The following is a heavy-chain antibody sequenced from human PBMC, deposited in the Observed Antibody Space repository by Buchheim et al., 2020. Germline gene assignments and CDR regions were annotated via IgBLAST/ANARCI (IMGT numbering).Heavy chain of an antibody. D-gene: IGHD6-19*01. CDR1: GFTLSRYG. J-gene: IGHJ4*02. CDR3: AKDRGSGWYSFDY. CDR2: ISYDGSNK. Sequence: QVQLMESGGGVVQPGRSLRLSCVASGFTLSRYGMHWVRQAPGKGLEWLAVISYDGSNKYYADSVKGRFTISRDNSKNTLYLQMNSLRAEDTAVYYCAKDRGSGWYSFDYWGQGTL. V-gene: IGHV3-30*18.